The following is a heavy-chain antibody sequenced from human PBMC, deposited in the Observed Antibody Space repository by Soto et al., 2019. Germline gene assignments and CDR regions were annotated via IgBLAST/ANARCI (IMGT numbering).Heavy chain of an antibody. J-gene: IGHJ5*02. D-gene: IGHD2-21*02. CDR2: IYYSGST. CDR1: GGSISSYY. Sequence: SETLSLTCTVSGGSISSYYWSWIRQPPGKGLEWIGYIYYSGSTNYNPSLKSRVTISVDTSKNQFSLKLSSVTAADTAVYYCVMSHIVVVTALFDPWGKGTLVTVAS. CDR3: VMSHIVVVTALFDP. V-gene: IGHV4-59*08.